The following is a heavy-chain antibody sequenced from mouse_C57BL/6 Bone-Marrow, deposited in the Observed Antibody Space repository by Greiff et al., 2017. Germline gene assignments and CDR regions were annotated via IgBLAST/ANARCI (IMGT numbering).Heavy chain of an antibody. CDR1: GYTFTSYW. Sequence: VQLQQPGAELVMPGASVKLSCKASGYTFTSYWMHWVKQRPGQGLEWIGEIDPSDSYTNYNQKFKGKSTLTVDKSSSTSYMQLSSLTSEDSAVYYGARRGATTVEARFDVWGTGTTVTVSA. CDR3: ARRGATTVEARFDV. J-gene: IGHJ1*03. D-gene: IGHD1-1*01. CDR2: IDPSDSYT. V-gene: IGHV1-69*01.